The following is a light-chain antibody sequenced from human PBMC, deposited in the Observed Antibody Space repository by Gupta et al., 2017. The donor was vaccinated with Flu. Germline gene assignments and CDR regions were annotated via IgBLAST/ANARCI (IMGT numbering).Light chain of an antibody. J-gene: IGLJ1*01. CDR3: QSLDDGLGAYV. CDR2: ANS. V-gene: IGLV1-40*01. Sequence: VIIPCTGSTSNIGAGYDVHWYQVLPETAPKLLISANSNRPSGVADRFSGSKSDTSASLAITGLQAEDEADYYCQSLDDGLGAYVFGTGTKVSVL. CDR1: TSNIGAGYD.